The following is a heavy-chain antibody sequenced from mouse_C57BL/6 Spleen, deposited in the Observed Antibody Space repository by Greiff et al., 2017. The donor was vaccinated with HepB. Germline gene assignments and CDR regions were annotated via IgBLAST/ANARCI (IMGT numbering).Heavy chain of an antibody. CDR1: GYTFTSYW. V-gene: IGHV1-69*01. Sequence: QVQLQQSGAELVMPGASVKLSCKASGYTFTSYWMHWVKQRPGQGLEWIGEIDPSDSYTNYNQKFKGKSTLTVDKSSSTAYMQLSSLTSEDSAVYYCARMNDYGAWFAYWGQGTLVTVSA. CDR3: ARMNDYGAWFAY. J-gene: IGHJ3*01. CDR2: IDPSDSYT. D-gene: IGHD2-4*01.